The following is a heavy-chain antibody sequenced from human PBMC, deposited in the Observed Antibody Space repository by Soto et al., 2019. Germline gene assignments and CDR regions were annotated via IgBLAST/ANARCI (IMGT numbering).Heavy chain of an antibody. D-gene: IGHD2-2*02. V-gene: IGHV4-39*01. CDR2: IYYSGST. J-gene: IGHJ4*02. Sequence: SETLSLTCTFAGGSITSSYYWGWIRQPPGKGLEWIGSIYYSGSTYYNPSLKSRVTISVDTSKNQFSLKLSSVTAADTAVYYCATIPATTILTDYWGQGTLVTVS. CDR1: GGSITSSYY. CDR3: ATIPATTILTDY.